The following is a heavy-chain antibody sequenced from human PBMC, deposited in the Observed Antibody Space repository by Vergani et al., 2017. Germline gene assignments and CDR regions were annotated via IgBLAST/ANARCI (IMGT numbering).Heavy chain of an antibody. J-gene: IGHJ3*02. V-gene: IGHV3-64D*06. D-gene: IGHD6-19*01. CDR3: AKGRIAVAARDAFDI. CDR1: GFTFSSYA. CDR2: ISSNGGST. Sequence: EVQLVESGGGLVQPGGSLRLSCSASGFTFSSYAMHWVRQAPGKGLEYVSAISSNGGSTYYADSVKGRFTISRDNSKNTLYLQMSSLRAEDTAVYYCAKGRIAVAARDAFDIWGQGTMVTVSS.